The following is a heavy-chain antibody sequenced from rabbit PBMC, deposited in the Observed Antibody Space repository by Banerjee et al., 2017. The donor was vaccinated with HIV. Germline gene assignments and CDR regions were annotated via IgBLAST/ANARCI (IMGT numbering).Heavy chain of an antibody. V-gene: IGHV1S45*01. CDR1: GFSFSSGYW. Sequence: QEQLVESGGGLVQPEGSLTLTCTASGFSFSSGYWICWVRQAPGKGLEWIACIYSNSGSTYYASWAKGRFTISKTSSTTVTLQMTSLTAADTATYFCARDSYGGSAYYFDLWGPGTLVTVS. D-gene: IGHD4-2*01. J-gene: IGHJ4*01. CDR2: IYSNSGST. CDR3: ARDSYGGSAYYFDL.